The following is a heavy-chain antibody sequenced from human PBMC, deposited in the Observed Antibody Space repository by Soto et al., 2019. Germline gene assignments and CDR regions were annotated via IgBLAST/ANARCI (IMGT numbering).Heavy chain of an antibody. CDR2: ISGSGGST. J-gene: IGHJ4*02. CDR3: AKDGVVVVAALRGAFDY. CDR1: GFTFSSYA. V-gene: IGHV3-23*01. Sequence: GGSLRLSCAASGFTFSSYAMSWVRQAPGKGLEWVSAISGSGGSTYYADSVKGRFTISRDNSKNTLYLQMNSLRAEDTAVYYCAKDGVVVVAALRGAFDYWGQGTLVTVSS. D-gene: IGHD2-15*01.